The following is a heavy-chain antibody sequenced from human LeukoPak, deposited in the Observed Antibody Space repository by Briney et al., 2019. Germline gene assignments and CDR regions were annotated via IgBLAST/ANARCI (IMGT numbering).Heavy chain of an antibody. V-gene: IGHV3-21*01. CDR2: ISSSSSYI. J-gene: IGHJ4*02. CDR3: ARDETLYYPLDY. D-gene: IGHD3-10*01. Sequence: PGGSLRLSCAASGFTFSSYTMNWVRQAPGKGLEWVSSISSSSSYIYYADSVKGRFTISRDNAKNSLYLQMNSLRAEDTAVYYCARDETLYYPLDYWGQGTLVTVSS. CDR1: GFTFSSYT.